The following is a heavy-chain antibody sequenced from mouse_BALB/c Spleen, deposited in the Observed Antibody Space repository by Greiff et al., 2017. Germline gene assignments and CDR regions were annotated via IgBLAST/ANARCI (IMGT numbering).Heavy chain of an antibody. CDR1: GFTFSSYT. CDR2: ISNGGGST. CDR3: AIIYYGNSYYAMDY. V-gene: IGHV5-12-2*01. D-gene: IGHD2-1*01. Sequence: EVMLVESGGGLVQPGGSLKISCAASGFTFSSYTMSWVRQTPEKRLEWVAYISNGGGSTYYPDTVKGRFTISRDNAKNTLYLQMSSLKSEDTAMYYCAIIYYGNSYYAMDYWGQGTSVTVSS. J-gene: IGHJ4*01.